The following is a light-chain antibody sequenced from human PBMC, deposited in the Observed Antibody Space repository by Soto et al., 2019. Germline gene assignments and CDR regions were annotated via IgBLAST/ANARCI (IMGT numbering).Light chain of an antibody. V-gene: IGKV1-5*01. CDR2: DAS. CDR3: QEYNSDPRT. CDR1: QSISSW. Sequence: DIQMTQSPSTLSASVGDRVTITCRASQSISSWLAWYQQKPGKAPKLLIYDASSLESGVPSRFSGSGSGTELTLTISSLQPDDLATYYCQEYNSDPRTFGQGTKVEIK. J-gene: IGKJ1*01.